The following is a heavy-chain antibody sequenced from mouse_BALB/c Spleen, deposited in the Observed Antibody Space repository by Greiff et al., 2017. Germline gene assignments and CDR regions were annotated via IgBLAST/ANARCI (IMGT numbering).Heavy chain of an antibody. D-gene: IGHD1-2*01. Sequence: EVQLQQSGAELVKPGASVKLSCTASGFNIKDTYMHWVKQRPEQGLEWIGRIDPANGNTKYDPKFQGKATITADTSSNTAYLQLSSLTSEDTAVYYCASTATPPAWYFDVWGAGTTVTVSS. J-gene: IGHJ1*01. CDR3: ASTATPPAWYFDV. CDR1: GFNIKDTY. CDR2: IDPANGNT. V-gene: IGHV14-3*02.